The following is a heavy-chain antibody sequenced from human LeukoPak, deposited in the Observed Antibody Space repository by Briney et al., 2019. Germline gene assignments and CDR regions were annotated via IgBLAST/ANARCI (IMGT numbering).Heavy chain of an antibody. V-gene: IGHV4-59*01. D-gene: IGHD4-17*01. CDR3: ARDLGYGDGFDY. J-gene: IGHJ4*02. Sequence: SETLSLTCTVSGGSISTYYWNWIRQSPGKGLEWIGYIYYSGSTNYNPPLKSRVTISVDTSKNQFSLKLSSVTAADTAMYYCARDLGYGDGFDYWGQGTLVTVSS. CDR2: IYYSGST. CDR1: GGSISTYY.